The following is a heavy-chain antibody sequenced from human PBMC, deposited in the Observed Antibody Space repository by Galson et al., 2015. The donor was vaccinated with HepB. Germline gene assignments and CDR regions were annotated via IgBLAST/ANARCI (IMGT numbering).Heavy chain of an antibody. CDR1: GDSVSSKSAI. Sequence: CAISGDSVSSKSAIWNWIRQSPSRGLEWLGRTYYRSKWYFHYADSVRGRITINPDTSKNQFSLQLNSLTPEDTAMYYCARLDPGGDSWLLNYFDYWGQGTLVTVSP. D-gene: IGHD6-13*01. CDR2: TYYRSKWYF. V-gene: IGHV6-1*01. J-gene: IGHJ4*02. CDR3: ARLDPGGDSWLLNYFDY.